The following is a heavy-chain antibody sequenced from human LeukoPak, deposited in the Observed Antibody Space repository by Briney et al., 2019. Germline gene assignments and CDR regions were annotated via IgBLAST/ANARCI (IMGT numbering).Heavy chain of an antibody. CDR1: GFTFSTYD. CDR2: ISSGTSYK. V-gene: IGHV3-21*01. Sequence: GGSLRVSCAASGFTFSTYDMNWVRQAPGKGLEWVSSISSGTSYKYYADSMKGRFTISRDNAKNSLYLQMDSLRAEDTAVYYCARRLIAATGDVFDIWGQGAMVTVSS. CDR3: ARRLIAATGDVFDI. D-gene: IGHD6-13*01. J-gene: IGHJ3*02.